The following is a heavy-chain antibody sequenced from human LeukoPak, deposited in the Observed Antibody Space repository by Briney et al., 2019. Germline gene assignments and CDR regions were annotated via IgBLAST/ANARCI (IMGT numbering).Heavy chain of an antibody. CDR2: ISAYNGNT. J-gene: IGHJ6*02. V-gene: IGHV1-18*01. D-gene: IGHD3-10*01. Sequence: GASVKVSCKASGYTFTSYGISWVRQAPGQGLEWMGWISAYNGNTNYAQKLQGRVTMTTDTSTSTAYMELRSLRSDDTAVYYCARDGDDYYGSGSSYYYYGMDVWGQGTTVTVSS. CDR1: GYTFTSYG. CDR3: ARDGDDYYGSGSSYYYYGMDV.